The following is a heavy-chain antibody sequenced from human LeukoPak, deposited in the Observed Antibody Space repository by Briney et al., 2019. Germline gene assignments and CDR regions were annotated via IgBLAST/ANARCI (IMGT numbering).Heavy chain of an antibody. V-gene: IGHV3-11*04. J-gene: IGHJ4*02. CDR2: ISTSGNTI. CDR3: AREGDYYDSSGYFYY. Sequence: GGSLRLSCVGSGFIFRDYPMIWMRQAPGKGLEWISYISTSGNTIYYADSVKGRFTISRDNAKDSLFLHMTNLRGEDTAVYYCAREGDYYDSSGYFYYWGQGTLVTVSS. D-gene: IGHD3-22*01. CDR1: GFIFRDYP.